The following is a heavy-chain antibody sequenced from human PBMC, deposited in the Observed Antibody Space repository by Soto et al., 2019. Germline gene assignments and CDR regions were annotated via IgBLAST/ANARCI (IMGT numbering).Heavy chain of an antibody. Sequence: QVQLQQWGAGLLKPSETLSLTCAVYGGSFSGYYWSWIRQPPGQGLEWIGEINHSGSTNYNPSLKSRVTISVDTSKNQLSLKLSSVTAADTAVYYCARGGYYDFWSGYPRNYYYYMDVWGKGTTVTVSS. V-gene: IGHV4-34*01. D-gene: IGHD3-3*01. CDR2: INHSGST. CDR1: GGSFSGYY. CDR3: ARGGYYDFWSGYPRNYYYYMDV. J-gene: IGHJ6*03.